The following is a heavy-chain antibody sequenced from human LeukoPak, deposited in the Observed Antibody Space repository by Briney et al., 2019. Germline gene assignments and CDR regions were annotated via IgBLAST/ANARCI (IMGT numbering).Heavy chain of an antibody. V-gene: IGHV4-59*08. CDR3: ARRSGGIVIGDYYYGLDV. J-gene: IGHJ6*02. D-gene: IGHD1-26*01. CDR2: ISYSGST. Sequence: SETLSLTCTVSGASISSYYWSWIRQPPGKGLEWIGYISYSGSTNYNPSLKSRVTISVDTSKNYFSLKLSSVTAADMAVYYCARRSGGIVIGDYYYGLDVWGQGTTVTVSS. CDR1: GASISSYY.